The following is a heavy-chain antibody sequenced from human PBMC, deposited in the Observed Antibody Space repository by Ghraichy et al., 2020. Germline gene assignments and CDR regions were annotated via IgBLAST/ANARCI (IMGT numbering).Heavy chain of an antibody. Sequence: VKVSCKASGGTFSSYTISWVRQAPGQGLEWMGRIIPILGIANYAQKFQGRVTITADKSTSTAYMELSSLRSEDTAVYYCARSYPYCGGDCYSGAYFDYWGQGTLVTVSS. CDR2: IIPILGIA. CDR1: GGTFSSYT. V-gene: IGHV1-69*02. D-gene: IGHD2-21*02. CDR3: ARSYPYCGGDCYSGAYFDY. J-gene: IGHJ4*02.